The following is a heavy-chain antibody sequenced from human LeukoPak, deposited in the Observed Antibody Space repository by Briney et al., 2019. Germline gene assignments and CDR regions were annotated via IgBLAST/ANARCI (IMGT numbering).Heavy chain of an antibody. D-gene: IGHD6-19*01. J-gene: IGHJ4*02. CDR1: GFTFRSYS. CDR3: ARDANIAVAGTVSFDY. V-gene: IGHV3-21*01. Sequence: PGGSLRLSCAASGFTFRSYSMNWVRKAPGKGLDWGSSISSSSSYIYYADSVKGRFTISRDNAKNSLYLQMNSLRAEDTAVYYCARDANIAVAGTVSFDYWGQGTLVTVSS. CDR2: ISSSSSYI.